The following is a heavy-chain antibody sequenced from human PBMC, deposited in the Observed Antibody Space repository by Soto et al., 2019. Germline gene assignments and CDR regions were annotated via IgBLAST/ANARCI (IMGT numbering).Heavy chain of an antibody. Sequence: TLSLTFTVSGASINSGDYYWSWIRQPAGKGLESLGRLSASGRTNYSPSLQSRVTMSLDRSKNRFSLRLTSVSAADTAVYFCARGMGRYFDIWGRGTLVTVSS. CDR2: LSASGRT. V-gene: IGHV4-61*02. CDR1: GASINSGDYY. J-gene: IGHJ2*01. D-gene: IGHD2-8*01. CDR3: ARGMGRYFDI.